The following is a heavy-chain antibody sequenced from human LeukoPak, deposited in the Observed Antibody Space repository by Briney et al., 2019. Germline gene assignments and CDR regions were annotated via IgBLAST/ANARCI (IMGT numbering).Heavy chain of an antibody. D-gene: IGHD3-22*01. CDR2: IYYSGST. V-gene: IGHV4-31*02. J-gene: IGHJ3*02. CDR1: GGSISSGSYY. CDR3: ARGSSVNAFDI. Sequence: SQTLSLTWTVSGGSISSGSYYWSWIRQHPGKGLEGLGYIYYSGSTYYNPSLKRRGTISGDTSQHQFSLKLSSVTAADTAVYYCARGSSVNAFDIWGQGTMVTVSS.